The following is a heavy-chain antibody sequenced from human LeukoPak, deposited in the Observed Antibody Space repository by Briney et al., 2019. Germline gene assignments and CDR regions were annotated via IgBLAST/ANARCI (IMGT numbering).Heavy chain of an antibody. J-gene: IGHJ4*02. V-gene: IGHV3-7*01. D-gene: IGHD2-2*01. Sequence: PGGSLRLSCAASGFTFSSYWMSWVRQAPGKGLEGVANIKEDGSEKYYVESVKGPFTLSRDNAKNSLYLQMNSLRAEDTAVYYCARVARRGYCSSASCFLFDYWGQGTLVTVSS. CDR3: ARVARRGYCSSASCFLFDY. CDR2: IKEDGSEK. CDR1: GFTFSSYW.